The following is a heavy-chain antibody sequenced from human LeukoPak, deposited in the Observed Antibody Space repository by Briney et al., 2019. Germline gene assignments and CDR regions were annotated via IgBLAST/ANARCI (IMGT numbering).Heavy chain of an antibody. D-gene: IGHD5-12*01. J-gene: IGHJ6*02. CDR1: GGSISSSSYY. CDR3: ALIVATTRLGYYYYGMDV. V-gene: IGHV4-39*01. CDR2: IYYSGST. Sequence: SETLSLTCTASGGSISSSSYYWGWIRQPPGKGLEWIGSIYYSGSTYYNPSLKSRVTISVDTSKNQLSLKLSSVTAADTAVYYCALIVATTRLGYYYYGMDVWGQGTTVTVSS.